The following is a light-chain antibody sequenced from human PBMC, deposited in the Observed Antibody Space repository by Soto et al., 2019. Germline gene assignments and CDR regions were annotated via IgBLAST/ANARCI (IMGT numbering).Light chain of an antibody. CDR2: IAS. CDR3: QQFCRYPLT. CDR1: QSVSSSY. J-gene: IGKJ4*01. V-gene: IGKV3-20*01. Sequence: IVLTQSPGTLSLSPGERATLSCRASQSVSSSYLAWYQRKPGQAPRLLIYIASNRATGIPDRFTGSGSGTDFSLTISILEPEDLAVYFSQQFCRYPLTFGGGTKVDIK.